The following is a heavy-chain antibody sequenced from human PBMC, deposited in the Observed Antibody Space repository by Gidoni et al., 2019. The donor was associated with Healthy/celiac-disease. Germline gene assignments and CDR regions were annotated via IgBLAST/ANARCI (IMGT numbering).Heavy chain of an antibody. V-gene: IGHV3-30*18. CDR2: ISYDGSNK. CDR1: GFTFSRYG. Sequence: QVQLVESGGGVVQPGRSLRLSCAASGFTFSRYGMHWVRQAPGKGLEWVAVISYDGSNKYYADSVKGRFTISRDNSKNTLYLQMNSLRAEDTAVYYCAKSFYDSSGYYYRSYYYYYGMDVWGQGTTVTVSS. D-gene: IGHD3-22*01. J-gene: IGHJ6*02. CDR3: AKSFYDSSGYYYRSYYYYYGMDV.